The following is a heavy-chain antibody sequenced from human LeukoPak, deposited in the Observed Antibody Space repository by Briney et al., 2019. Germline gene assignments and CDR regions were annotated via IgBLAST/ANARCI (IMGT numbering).Heavy chain of an antibody. CDR1: GYTFTSYY. Sequence: ASVKVSCKASGYTFTSYYMHWMRQAPGQGLEWMGIINPSGGSTSYAQKFQGRVTMTRDTSTSTVYMELSSLRSEDTAVYYCARVDYYDSSGYGEEDYWGQGTLVTVSS. V-gene: IGHV1-46*01. CDR3: ARVDYYDSSGYGEEDY. J-gene: IGHJ4*02. CDR2: INPSGGST. D-gene: IGHD3-22*01.